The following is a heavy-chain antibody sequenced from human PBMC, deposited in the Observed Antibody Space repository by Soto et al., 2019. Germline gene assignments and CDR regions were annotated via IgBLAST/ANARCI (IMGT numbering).Heavy chain of an antibody. CDR1: GFTFSSYW. CDR3: ARDLVGVVPAGTHYYYYYMDV. Sequence: GGSLRLSCAASGFTFSSYWMHWVRQAPGKGLVWVSRINSDGSSTSYADSVKGRFTISRDNAKNTLYLQMNSLRAEDTAVYYCARDLVGVVPAGTHYYYYYMDVWGKGTTVTVSS. D-gene: IGHD2-2*01. V-gene: IGHV3-74*01. CDR2: INSDGSST. J-gene: IGHJ6*03.